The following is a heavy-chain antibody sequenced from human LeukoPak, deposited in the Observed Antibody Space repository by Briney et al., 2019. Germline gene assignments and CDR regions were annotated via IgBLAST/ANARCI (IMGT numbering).Heavy chain of an antibody. CDR3: ARDSRSTVTTYYYYGMGV. D-gene: IGHD4-11*01. Sequence: ASVKVSCKASGYTFTSYGISWVRQAPGQGLEWMGWISAYNGNTNYAQKLQGRVTMTTDTSTSTAYMELRSLRSDDTAVYYCARDSRSTVTTYYYYGMGVWGQGTTVTVSS. CDR1: GYTFTSYG. V-gene: IGHV1-18*01. CDR2: ISAYNGNT. J-gene: IGHJ6*02.